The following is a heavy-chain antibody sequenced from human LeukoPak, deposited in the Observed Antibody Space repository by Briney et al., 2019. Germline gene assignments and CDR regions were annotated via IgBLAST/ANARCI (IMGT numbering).Heavy chain of an antibody. CDR3: AKGGGPYGDSPVDY. Sequence: SETLSLTCTVSGGSISSYYWSWIRQPPGKGLEWIGYIYYSGSTNYNPSLKSRVTISVDTSKNQFSLKLSSVTAADTALYYCAKGGGPYGDSPVDYWGQGTLVTVSS. CDR1: GGSISSYY. CDR2: IYYSGST. V-gene: IGHV4-59*01. D-gene: IGHD4-17*01. J-gene: IGHJ4*02.